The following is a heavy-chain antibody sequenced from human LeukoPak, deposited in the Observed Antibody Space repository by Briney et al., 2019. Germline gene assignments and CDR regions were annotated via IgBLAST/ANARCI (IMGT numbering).Heavy chain of an antibody. D-gene: IGHD6-13*01. CDR2: MNPNSGNT. J-gene: IGHJ5*02. CDR1: GYTFTSYD. V-gene: IGHV1-8*01. Sequence: GASVKVSCKASGYTFTSYDINWVRQATGQGLEWMGWMNPNSGNTGYAQKFQGRVTMTRNTSISTAYMELSSLRSEDTAVYYCARGRSSWRKLNWFDPWGQGTLVTVSS. CDR3: ARGRSSWRKLNWFDP.